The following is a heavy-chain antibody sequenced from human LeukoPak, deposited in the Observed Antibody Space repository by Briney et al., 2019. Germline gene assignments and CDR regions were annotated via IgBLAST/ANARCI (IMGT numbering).Heavy chain of an antibody. J-gene: IGHJ6*03. V-gene: IGHV3-43D*04. CDR3: AKEAFLDSPNRPMDV. D-gene: IGHD3-3*02. CDR1: GFTFDDYA. CDR2: IIWDGAST. Sequence: GGSLRLSCAASGFTFDDYAMHWVRQAPGKGLEWVSLIIWDGASTYYPDSVKGRFTISRDNSKNSLYLQMTSLRAEDTALYYCAKEAFLDSPNRPMDVWGKGTTVTVSS.